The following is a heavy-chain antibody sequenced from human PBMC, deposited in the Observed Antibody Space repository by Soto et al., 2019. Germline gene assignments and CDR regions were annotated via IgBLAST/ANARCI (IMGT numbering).Heavy chain of an antibody. CDR3: ARERPDGARLDP. CDR1: GGSISSGDYY. D-gene: IGHD6-6*01. J-gene: IGHJ5*02. CDR2: IYHSGST. Sequence: QVQLQESGPGLVKPSQTLSLTCTVSGGSISSGDYYWSWIRQPPGKGLEWIGYIYHSGSTYYNPSLKSPVTKSVDTSKNQFSLKLSSVTAAETAVYYCARERPDGARLDPWGQGTLVTVSS. V-gene: IGHV4-30-4*01.